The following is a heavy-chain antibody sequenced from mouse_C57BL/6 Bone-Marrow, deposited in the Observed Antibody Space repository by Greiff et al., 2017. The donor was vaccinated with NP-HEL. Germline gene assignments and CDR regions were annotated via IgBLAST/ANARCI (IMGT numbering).Heavy chain of an antibody. Sequence: VQLKQSGPVLVKPGASVKMSCKASGYTFTDYYMNWVKQSPGKRLEWIGVINPYNGGTSYNQKFKGKATLTVDKSSSTAYMELNSLTSEDSAVYYCAREGDIYYDYDEGNYFDYWGQGTTLTVSS. J-gene: IGHJ2*01. V-gene: IGHV1-19*01. D-gene: IGHD2-4*01. CDR2: INPYNGGT. CDR1: GYTFTDYY. CDR3: AREGDIYYDYDEGNYFDY.